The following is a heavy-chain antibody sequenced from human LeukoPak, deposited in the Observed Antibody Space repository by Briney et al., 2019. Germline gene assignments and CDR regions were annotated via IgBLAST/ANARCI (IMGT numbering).Heavy chain of an antibody. D-gene: IGHD5-18*01. CDR1: GFTFSSYA. V-gene: IGHV3-23*01. J-gene: IGHJ4*02. Sequence: GGSLRLSCAASGFTFSSYAMSWVRQAPGKGLEWGSAISGSGGSTYYADSVKGRFTISRDNSKNTLYLQMNSLRAEDTAVYYCAKEGRKTGNTYGYEYDCWGQGTLVTVSS. CDR3: AKEGRKTGNTYGYEYDC. CDR2: ISGSGGST.